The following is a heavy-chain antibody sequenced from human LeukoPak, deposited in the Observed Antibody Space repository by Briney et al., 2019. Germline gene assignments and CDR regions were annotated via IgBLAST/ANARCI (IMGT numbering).Heavy chain of an antibody. CDR2: IYPGDTET. D-gene: IGHD6-19*01. CDR1: GYSFISYC. V-gene: IGHV5-51*01. CDR3: ARQPSYSIGFGVDY. J-gene: IGHJ4*02. Sequence: GESLKISCQGSGYSFISYCIGWVRQMPGKGLECMGAIYPGDTETRYSPSFQGQVTISADKSISTAYLQWSSLKASDTAMFYCARQPSYSIGFGVDYWGQGTLATVSS.